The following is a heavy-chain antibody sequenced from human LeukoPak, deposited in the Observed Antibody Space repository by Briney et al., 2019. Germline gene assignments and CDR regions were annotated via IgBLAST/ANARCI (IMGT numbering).Heavy chain of an antibody. D-gene: IGHD6-19*01. J-gene: IGHJ4*02. CDR2: IYHSGST. Sequence: SQTLSLTCAVSGVSISSSGYSWSWIRQPPGKGLEWIGYIYHSGSTYFNPSLKSRVTISLDKSKNQFPLKLSSVTAADTAVYYCARARSSGWYGPYYFDYWGQGTLVTVSS. CDR1: GVSISSSGYS. V-gene: IGHV4-30-2*01. CDR3: ARARSSGWYGPYYFDY.